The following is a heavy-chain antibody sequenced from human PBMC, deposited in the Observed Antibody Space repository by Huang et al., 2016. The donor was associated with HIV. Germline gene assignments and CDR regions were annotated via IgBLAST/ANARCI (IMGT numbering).Heavy chain of an antibody. J-gene: IGHJ6*03. CDR1: GGSFSGYY. CDR3: ARGQGGYYYYYMDV. CDR2: INHSDST. Sequence: QVQLQQWGAGLLRPSETLSLTCAVYGGSFSGYYGTWIRQPPGKGLEWIGEINHSDSTNYNPSLKSRVTISVDTSRNQFSLRLTSVTAADTAVYYCARGQGGYYYYYMDVWGKGTTVTVSS. V-gene: IGHV4-34*01.